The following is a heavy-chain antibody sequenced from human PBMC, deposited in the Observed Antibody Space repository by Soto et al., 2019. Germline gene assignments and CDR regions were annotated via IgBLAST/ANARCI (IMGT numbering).Heavy chain of an antibody. D-gene: IGHD6-6*01. J-gene: IGHJ4*02. CDR1: GFTFSSYW. Sequence: PGGSLRLSCVASGFTFSSYWMSWVRQAPGKGLEWVANIKQDGSEKYYVDSVKGRFTISRDNAKNSLYLQMNSLRAEDTAVYYCARDLVAARAKVAWGQGTLVTVSS. CDR3: ARDLVAARAKVA. CDR2: IKQDGSEK. V-gene: IGHV3-7*01.